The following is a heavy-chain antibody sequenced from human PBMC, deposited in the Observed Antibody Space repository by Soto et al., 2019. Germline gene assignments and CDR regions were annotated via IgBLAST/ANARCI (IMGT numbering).Heavy chain of an antibody. CDR3: ARRDGYNYFGF. J-gene: IGHJ4*02. Sequence: QVQLVESGGGLVKPGGSLRLSCVASGFTFSGSYMSWVRQAPGKGLEWVSYISSTSSFTDYAESVKGRFIISRDNAKNSLFLQMNSLRTEDTALYCCARRDGYNYFGFWGQGTLVSVSS. CDR2: ISSTSSFT. V-gene: IGHV3-11*06. D-gene: IGHD5-12*01. CDR1: GFTFSGSY.